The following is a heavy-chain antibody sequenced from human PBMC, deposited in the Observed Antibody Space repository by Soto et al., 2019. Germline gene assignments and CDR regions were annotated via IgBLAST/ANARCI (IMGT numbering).Heavy chain of an antibody. V-gene: IGHV3-23*01. D-gene: IGHD6-13*01. Sequence: GGSRRLSCAGSGFTFSSYAMSWVRQAPGKGLEWVSAISGSGGSTYYADSVKGRFTISRDNSKNTLYLQMNSLRAEDTAVYYCAKDDRSTWCGFYCYKGPARLGFDYRGQGTLVTGS. CDR1: GFTFSSYA. J-gene: IGHJ4*02. CDR2: ISGSGGST. CDR3: AKDDRSTWCGFYCYKGPARLGFDY.